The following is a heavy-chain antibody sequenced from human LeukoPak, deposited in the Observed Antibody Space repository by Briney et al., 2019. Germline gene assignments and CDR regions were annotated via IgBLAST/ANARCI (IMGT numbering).Heavy chain of an antibody. J-gene: IGHJ4*02. D-gene: IGHD1-1*01. CDR1: GFSFSSHW. Sequence: AGGSLRLSCGGSGFSFSSHWMSWVRQAQGQGLEWVAAISRSGSTPYYTASVKGRFTISRDNSKNTLFLQMNSLRAGDTAVYYCANLTPDSTTPTDFWGQGTLVTVSS. V-gene: IGHV3-23*01. CDR2: ISRSGSTP. CDR3: ANLTPDSTTPTDF.